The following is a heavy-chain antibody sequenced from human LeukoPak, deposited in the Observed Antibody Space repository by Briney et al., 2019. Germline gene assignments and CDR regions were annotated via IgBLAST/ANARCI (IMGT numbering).Heavy chain of an antibody. Sequence: PGGSLRLSCAASGFTFSSYAMSWVRQAPGKGLEWVSAISGSGGSTYYADSVKGRFTISRDNSKNTLYLQMNSLRAEDTAVYYCAKAVRGYSYATGDYWGQGTLVTVSS. CDR3: AKAVRGYSYATGDY. CDR2: ISGSGGST. CDR1: GFTFSSYA. D-gene: IGHD5-18*01. J-gene: IGHJ4*02. V-gene: IGHV3-23*01.